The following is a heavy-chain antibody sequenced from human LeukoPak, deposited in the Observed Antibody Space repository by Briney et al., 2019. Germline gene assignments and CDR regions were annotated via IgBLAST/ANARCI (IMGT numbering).Heavy chain of an antibody. CDR1: GDSINSHEW. D-gene: IGHD2/OR15-2a*01. V-gene: IGHV4-4*02. CDR3: ATRIRSSPL. J-gene: IGHJ1*01. CDR2: SHRGGST. Sequence: SGTLSLTRAVSGDSINSHEWWTWVRQPPGKGLEWIGESHRGGSTNYNPSLKSRVTILIDKSKNQFSLELTSVSAADTAMYYCATRIRSSPLWGQGTLVTVSS.